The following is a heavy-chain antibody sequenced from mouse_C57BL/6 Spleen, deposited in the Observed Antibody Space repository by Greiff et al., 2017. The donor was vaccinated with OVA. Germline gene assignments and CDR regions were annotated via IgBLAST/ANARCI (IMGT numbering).Heavy chain of an antibody. CDR2: ISSGGSYT. CDR1: GFTFSSYG. J-gene: IGHJ2*01. Sequence: EVQGVESGGDLVKPGGSLKLSCAASGFTFSSYGMSWVRQTPDKRLEWVATISSGGSYTYYPDSVKGRFTISRDNAKNTLYLQMSSLKSEDTAMYYCARHEACFDYWGQGTTLTVSS. V-gene: IGHV5-6*01. CDR3: ARHEACFDY.